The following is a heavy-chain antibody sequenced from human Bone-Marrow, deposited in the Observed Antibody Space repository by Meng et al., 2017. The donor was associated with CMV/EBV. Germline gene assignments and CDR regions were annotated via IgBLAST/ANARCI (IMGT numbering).Heavy chain of an antibody. CDR1: GYIFTGCY. CDR2: INPNTGGT. CDR3: ARDTPEYSDSSGYPTLDY. D-gene: IGHD3-22*01. Sequence: ASVKVSCKASGYIFTGCYLFWVRQSPGQGLEWMGWINPNTGGTKYAQKFQGRVALTRDTSTSTAYMDLTRLTSDDTAIYYCARDTPEYSDSSGYPTLDYWGQGTLVTVSS. V-gene: IGHV1-2*02. J-gene: IGHJ4*02.